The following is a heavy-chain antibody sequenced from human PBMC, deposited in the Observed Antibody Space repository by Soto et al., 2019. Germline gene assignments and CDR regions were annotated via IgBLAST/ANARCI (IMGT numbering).Heavy chain of an antibody. V-gene: IGHV4-59*02. Sequence: SETLSLTCTISGGSVSVYYWSWIRQSTGQGLEWIGYIYASGSPYYNPSLRSRVTISADTSKNQISLKLTSPSAADTAVYYCARGVGSSPPQYWGRGTLVTVSS. D-gene: IGHD1-26*01. CDR2: IYASGSP. CDR3: ARGVGSSPPQY. J-gene: IGHJ4*02. CDR1: GGSVSVYY.